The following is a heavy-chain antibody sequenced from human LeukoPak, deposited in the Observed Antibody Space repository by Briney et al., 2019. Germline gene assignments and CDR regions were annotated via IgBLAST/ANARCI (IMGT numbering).Heavy chain of an antibody. CDR2: ISGSGGST. D-gene: IGHD6-19*01. CDR1: GFTFSSYA. Sequence: GGSLRLSCAASGFTFSSYAMSWVRQAPEKGLEWVSGISGSGGSTYYADSVKGRFTISRDNSKNTLYPHMNSLRAEDAAVYYCAKRSSSGWYGFFDYWGQGTLVTVSS. CDR3: AKRSSSGWYGFFDY. V-gene: IGHV3-23*01. J-gene: IGHJ4*02.